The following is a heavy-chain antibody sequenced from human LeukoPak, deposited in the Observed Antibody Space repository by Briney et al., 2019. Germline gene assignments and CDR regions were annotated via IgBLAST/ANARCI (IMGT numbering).Heavy chain of an antibody. CDR3: ARDLYRIVVVPHYFDY. J-gene: IGHJ4*02. CDR1: GFPFGSYA. D-gene: IGHD3-22*01. Sequence: GGSLRLSCAASGFPFGSYAMNWVRQAPGKGLEWVSGISGSGDNTYYADSVKGRFTISRDNAKNSLYLQMNSLRAEDTAVYYCARDLYRIVVVPHYFDYWGQGTLVTVSS. CDR2: ISGSGDNT. V-gene: IGHV3-23*01.